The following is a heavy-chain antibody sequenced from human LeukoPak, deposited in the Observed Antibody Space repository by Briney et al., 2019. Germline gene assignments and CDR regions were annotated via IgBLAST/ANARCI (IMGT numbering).Heavy chain of an antibody. J-gene: IGHJ1*01. D-gene: IGHD2-2*02. V-gene: IGHV3-23*01. Sequence: PGGSLRLSCAASGFTFSSYAMSWVRQAPGKGLEWVSAISGSGGSTYYADSVKGRFTISRDNSKNTLYLQMNSLRAEDTAVYYCAKDSGYCSSTSCYIRYIQHWGQGTLVTVSS. CDR3: AKDSGYCSSTSCYIRYIQH. CDR2: ISGSGGST. CDR1: GFTFSSYA.